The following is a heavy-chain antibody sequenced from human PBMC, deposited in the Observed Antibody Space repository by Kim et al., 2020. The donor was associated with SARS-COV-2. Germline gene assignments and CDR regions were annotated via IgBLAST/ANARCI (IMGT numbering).Heavy chain of an antibody. Sequence: LKSRVTISVDTSKNQFSLKLSSVTAADTAVYYCARDGPHSGSYYYYGMDVWGQGTTVTVSS. CDR3: ARDGPHSGSYYYYGMDV. V-gene: IGHV4-59*01. D-gene: IGHD1-26*01. J-gene: IGHJ6*02.